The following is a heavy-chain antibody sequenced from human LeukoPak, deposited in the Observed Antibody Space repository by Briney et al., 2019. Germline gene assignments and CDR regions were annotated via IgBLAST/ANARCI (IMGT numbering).Heavy chain of an antibody. Sequence: SETLSLTCNVSGGSITGSYWSWVRQSPGKGLEWIGYIYHSGSTNYNPSLKSRVTLSVDTSKEQISLKLNSVTAADTAVYYCARRPIVPGVDNYYYYMDVWGEGATVIVSS. V-gene: IGHV4-59*08. J-gene: IGHJ6*03. CDR1: GGSITGSY. D-gene: IGHD5-12*01. CDR2: IYHSGST. CDR3: ARRPIVPGVDNYYYYMDV.